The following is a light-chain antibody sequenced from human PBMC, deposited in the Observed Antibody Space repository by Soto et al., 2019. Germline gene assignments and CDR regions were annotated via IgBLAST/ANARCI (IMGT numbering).Light chain of an antibody. CDR3: SSYAGSNIYV. CDR1: SSDVGGYNY. V-gene: IGLV2-8*01. CDR2: EVS. J-gene: IGLJ1*01. Sequence: QSALTQPPSASGSPGQSVTISCTGTSSDVGGYNYVSWYQQHPGKAPKLTIYEVSKRPSGVPDRFSGSKSGNTASLTVSGLQAEDEADYYCSSYAGSNIYVFGTGTQLTVL.